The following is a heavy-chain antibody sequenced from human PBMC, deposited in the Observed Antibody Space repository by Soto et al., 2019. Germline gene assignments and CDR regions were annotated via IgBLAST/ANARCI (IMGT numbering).Heavy chain of an antibody. J-gene: IGHJ4*02. V-gene: IGHV3-21*02. CDR2: ISSDDYYI. CDR1: GFTFSDYS. CDR3: ARGRTCKHASCYGGGDY. D-gene: IGHD2-15*01. Sequence: EVQLVESGGGLVKPGGSLRLSCAASGFTFSDYSMNWIRQAPGKGLEWVASISSDDYYIYYRDSVEGRFTISRDNAKNSLYLQMTSLGAEDTAVYYCARGRTCKHASCYGGGDYWGQGTLVTVSS.